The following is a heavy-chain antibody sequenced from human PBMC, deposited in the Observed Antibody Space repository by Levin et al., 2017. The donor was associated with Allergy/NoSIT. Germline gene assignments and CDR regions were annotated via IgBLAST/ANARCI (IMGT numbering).Heavy chain of an antibody. V-gene: IGHV1-8*01. D-gene: IGHD6-19*01. CDR3: SRAVAVSSFDY. CDR2: MNPDSGNT. Sequence: EASVKVSCKASGYTFTSYNINWVRQATGQGLEWMGWMNPDSGNTGYAQKFQGRITMTRSTSINTAYMELSSLRSEDTAVYYCSRAVAVSSFDYWGQGTLVTVSS. CDR1: GYTFTSYN. J-gene: IGHJ4*02.